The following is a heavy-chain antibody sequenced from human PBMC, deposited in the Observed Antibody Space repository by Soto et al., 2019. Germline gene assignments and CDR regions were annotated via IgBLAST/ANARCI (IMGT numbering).Heavy chain of an antibody. J-gene: IGHJ5*02. CDR2: IYYSGST. CDR1: GGSISSGDYY. V-gene: IGHV4-30-4*01. CDR3: AREVLGYCSSTSCSSRDSHWFDP. Sequence: SETLSLTCTVSGGSISSGDYYWSWIRQPPGKGLEWIGYIYYSGSTYYNPSLKSRVTISVDTSKNQFSLKLSSVTAADTAVYYCAREVLGYCSSTSCSSRDSHWFDPWGQGTLGTGSS. D-gene: IGHD2-2*01.